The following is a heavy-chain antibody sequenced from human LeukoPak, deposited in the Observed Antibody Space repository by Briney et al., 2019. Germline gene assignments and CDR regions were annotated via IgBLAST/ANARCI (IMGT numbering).Heavy chain of an antibody. CDR3: AKDPYYGSGSYYLGY. CDR2: IWYDGSNK. CDR1: GFTFSSYG. D-gene: IGHD3-10*01. Sequence: GGSLRLSCAASGFTFSSYGMHWVRQAPGKGLEWVAVIWYDGSNKYYADSVKGRFTISRDNSKNTLYLQMNSLRAEDTAVYYCAKDPYYGSGSYYLGYWGQGTLVSVSS. V-gene: IGHV3-33*06. J-gene: IGHJ4*02.